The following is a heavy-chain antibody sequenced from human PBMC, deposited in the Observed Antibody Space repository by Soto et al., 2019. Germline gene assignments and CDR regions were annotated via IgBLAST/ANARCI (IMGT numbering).Heavy chain of an antibody. V-gene: IGHV1-18*01. J-gene: IGHJ5*02. CDR1: GYTFTNYG. CDR3: SRRPSADWFDP. D-gene: IGHD2-2*01. Sequence: QVQLVQSGAEVKKPGASVRVSCKASGYTFTNYGITWVRQAPGQGLEWMGWISPHNGKTHYAQKLQGRVTMTTYTSTSTASMVLRSLRSDDTAIFYCSRRPSADWFDPWGQGSLVTVSS. CDR2: ISPHNGKT.